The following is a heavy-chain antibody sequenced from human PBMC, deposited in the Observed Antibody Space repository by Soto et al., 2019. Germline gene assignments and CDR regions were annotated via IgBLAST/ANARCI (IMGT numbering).Heavy chain of an antibody. V-gene: IGHV1-46*01. Sequence: GASVKVSCKTSGYTFTAYYIHWVRQAPGQGLEWMGIINPSGGSTSYAQKFQGRVTMTRDTSTSTVYMELSSLRSEDTAVYDCARDLEITQTKVEAFDIWGQGTMVTVSS. CDR2: INPSGGST. J-gene: IGHJ3*02. CDR1: GYTFTAYY. D-gene: IGHD3-16*01. CDR3: ARDLEITQTKVEAFDI.